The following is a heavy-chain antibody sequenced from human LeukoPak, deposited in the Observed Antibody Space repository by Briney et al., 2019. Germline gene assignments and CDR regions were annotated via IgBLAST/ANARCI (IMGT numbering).Heavy chain of an antibody. CDR3: ARVSYDILTGYYNFDY. J-gene: IGHJ4*02. CDR2: INPNSGGT. V-gene: IGHV1-2*02. D-gene: IGHD3-9*01. CDR1: GYTFTGYY. Sequence: GASVKVSCKASGYTFTGYYMHWVRQAPGQGLEWMGWINPNSGGTNYAQKFQGRVTMTRDTSISTAYMELRRLRSDDTAVYYCARVSYDILTGYYNFDYWGQGTLVTVSS.